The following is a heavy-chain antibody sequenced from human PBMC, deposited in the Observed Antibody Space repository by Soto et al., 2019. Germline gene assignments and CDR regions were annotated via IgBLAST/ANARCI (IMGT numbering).Heavy chain of an antibody. CDR2: INPNSGGT. J-gene: IGHJ5*02. Sequence: ASVKVSCKASGYTFTGYYMHWVRQAPGQGLEWMGWINPNSGGTNYAQKFQGWVTMTRDTSISTAYLQWSSLKASDTAIYFCARWAYVDAKFDPWGQGTLVTVSS. D-gene: IGHD3-16*01. V-gene: IGHV1-2*04. CDR3: ARWAYVDAKFDP. CDR1: GYTFTGYY.